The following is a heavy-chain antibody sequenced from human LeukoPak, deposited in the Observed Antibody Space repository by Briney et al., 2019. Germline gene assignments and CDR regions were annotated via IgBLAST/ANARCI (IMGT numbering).Heavy chain of an antibody. CDR3: ARASQYFDNTGFLDY. V-gene: IGHV3-7*01. J-gene: IGHJ4*02. Sequence: GGSLRLSCAASRFSFSDYWMSWVRQAPGKGLEWVAHVKQDGSEKYYVDSVKGRFTIFRDNAKNSLFLQINSLRPEDTAVYYCARASQYFDNTGFLDYWGQGTPVTVSS. CDR1: RFSFSDYW. D-gene: IGHD3-22*01. CDR2: VKQDGSEK.